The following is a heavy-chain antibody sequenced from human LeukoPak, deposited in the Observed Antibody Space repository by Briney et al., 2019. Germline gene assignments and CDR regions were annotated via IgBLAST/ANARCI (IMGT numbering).Heavy chain of an antibody. CDR2: ISYDGSQK. J-gene: IGHJ4*02. CDR1: GFTFSNYA. D-gene: IGHD6-13*01. Sequence: GRSLRLSCSASGFTFSNYAMHWVRQAPGKGLEWVAIISYDGSQKHFGDSVRGRFTVSRDDSENTLYLQMNSLRAEDTAVYYCARDLGTVNSSSPLGYWGQGTLVTVSS. V-gene: IGHV3-30*04. CDR3: ARDLGTVNSSSPLGY.